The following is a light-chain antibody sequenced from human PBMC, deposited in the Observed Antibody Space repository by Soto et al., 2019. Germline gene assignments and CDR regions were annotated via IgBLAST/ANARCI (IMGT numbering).Light chain of an antibody. CDR1: GNDVGGYNY. V-gene: IGLV2-14*03. Sequence: QSVLTQPASVSGSPGQSITISCTGTGNDVGGYNYVPWYQQHPGKAPKVMIYDVSNRPSGVSNRFSGSKSGNTASLIISGLQAEDEADYYCISYTTSSTYVFGSGTKVPVL. CDR3: ISYTTSSTYV. J-gene: IGLJ1*01. CDR2: DVS.